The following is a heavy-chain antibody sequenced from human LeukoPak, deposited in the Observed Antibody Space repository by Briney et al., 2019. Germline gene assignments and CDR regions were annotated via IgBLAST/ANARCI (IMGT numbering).Heavy chain of an antibody. J-gene: IGHJ4*02. D-gene: IGHD5-12*01. CDR3: ARSYSGYDAVDY. Sequence: SETLSLACAVYGGSFSGYYWRWIRQPPGQGLEWIGEINHSGTTNYNPSLKSRVTISVDTSKNQFSLKLSPVTAADTAVYYCARSYSGYDAVDYWGQGTLVTVSS. CDR2: INHSGTT. V-gene: IGHV4-34*01. CDR1: GGSFSGYY.